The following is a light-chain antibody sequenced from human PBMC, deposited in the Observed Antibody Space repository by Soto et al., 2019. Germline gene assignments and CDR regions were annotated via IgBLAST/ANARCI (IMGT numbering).Light chain of an antibody. CDR2: DVS. V-gene: IGLV2-8*01. Sequence: QSALTQPPSASGSPGQSVTISCTGTSGDVGGYNYVSWYQQHPGKAPKLIIYDVSKRPAGVPDRFSGSKSGNTASLTVSGLQAEDEADYYCNSSAVTHGVFGGGTKLTVL. CDR3: NSSAVTHGV. J-gene: IGLJ2*01. CDR1: SGDVGGYNY.